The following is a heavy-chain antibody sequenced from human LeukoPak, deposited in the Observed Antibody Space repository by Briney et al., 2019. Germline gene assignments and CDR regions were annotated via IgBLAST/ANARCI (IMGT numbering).Heavy chain of an antibody. J-gene: IGHJ4*02. D-gene: IGHD3-10*01. CDR3: ARARVRGVIITTSECFDH. CDR1: GFTFSSYG. Sequence: GGSLRLSCAASGFTFSSYGMSWVRQAPGKGLEWVSAISGSGGSTYYADSVKGRFTISRDNAKNSMYLHMNSLRAEDTAVYYCARARVRGVIITTSECFDHWGQGTLVTVSS. CDR2: ISGSGGST. V-gene: IGHV3-23*01.